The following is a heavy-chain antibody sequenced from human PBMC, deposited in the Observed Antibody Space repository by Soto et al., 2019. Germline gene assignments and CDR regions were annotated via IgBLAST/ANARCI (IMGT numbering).Heavy chain of an antibody. CDR3: ARVFAGDCSSTSCYSEDWGSYYYYMDV. J-gene: IGHJ6*03. V-gene: IGHV4-59*01. CDR2: IYYSGST. Sequence: SETLSLTCTVSGGSISSYYWSWIRQPPGKGLEWIGYIYYSGSTNYNPSLKSRVTISVDTSKNQFSVKLSSVTAADTAVYYCARVFAGDCSSTSCYSEDWGSYYYYMDVWGKGTTVTVSS. D-gene: IGHD2-2*02. CDR1: GGSISSYY.